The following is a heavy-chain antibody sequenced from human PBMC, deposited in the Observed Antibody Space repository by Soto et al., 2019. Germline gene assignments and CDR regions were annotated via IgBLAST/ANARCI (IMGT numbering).Heavy chain of an antibody. D-gene: IGHD4-17*01. J-gene: IGHJ5*02. V-gene: IGHV3-13*01. CDR3: ARAVGYGDNVNWFDP. CDR1: GFTFSSYD. CDR2: IGTAGDT. Sequence: PGGSLRLSCAASGFTFSSYDMHWVRQAPGKGLEWVSAIGTAGDTYYPGSVKGRFTISTENAKNSLYLQMNSLRAGDTAVYYCARAVGYGDNVNWFDPWGQGTLVTVSS.